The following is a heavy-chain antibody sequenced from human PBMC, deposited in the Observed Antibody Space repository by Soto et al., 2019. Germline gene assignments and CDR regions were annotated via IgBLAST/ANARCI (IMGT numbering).Heavy chain of an antibody. CDR1: GGSFIRYN. V-gene: IGHV4-34*01. Sequence: SETLSLTCAVYGGSFIRYNWSWIRQPPGKGLEWIGEINLSGSTNYNPSLKSRVTISLDTSKNQFSLKLSSVTAADTAVYFCARGLKIDQLIWPTNRFDPWGEGTLVTV. J-gene: IGHJ5*02. CDR2: INLSGST. CDR3: ARGLKIDQLIWPTNRFDP. D-gene: IGHD2-2*01.